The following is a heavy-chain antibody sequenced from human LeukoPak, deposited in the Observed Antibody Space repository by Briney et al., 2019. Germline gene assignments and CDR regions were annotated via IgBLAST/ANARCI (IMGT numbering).Heavy chain of an antibody. J-gene: IGHJ4*02. V-gene: IGHV3-30-3*02. Sequence: PGGSLRLSCAASGFTFSSYAMHWVRQAPGKGLEWVAVISYDGSNKYYADSVKGRFTISRDNSKNTLYLQMNSLRAEDTAVYYCAKSPFTMIVVVPYFDYWGQGTLVTVSS. CDR3: AKSPFTMIVVVPYFDY. D-gene: IGHD3-22*01. CDR2: ISYDGSNK. CDR1: GFTFSSYA.